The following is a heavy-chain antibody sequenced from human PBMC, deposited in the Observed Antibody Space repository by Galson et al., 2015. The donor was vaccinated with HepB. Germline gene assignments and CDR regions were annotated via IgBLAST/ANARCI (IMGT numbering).Heavy chain of an antibody. Sequence: SLRLSCAASGFTFGSYTMHWVRQAPGEGLDHVSIISSNGGSTSYANSVRGRFTISRDNSKNTLFLRMDSLRAEDMAVYFCARRRSGWYVDYWGQGTLVTVSS. V-gene: IGHV3-64*01. CDR3: ARRRSGWYVDY. D-gene: IGHD6-13*01. J-gene: IGHJ4*02. CDR1: GFTFGSYT. CDR2: ISSNGGST.